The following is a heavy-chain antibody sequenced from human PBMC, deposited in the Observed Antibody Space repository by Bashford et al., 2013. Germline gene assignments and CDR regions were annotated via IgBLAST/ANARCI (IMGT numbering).Heavy chain of an antibody. Sequence: WSGQASREGGWSGSSSTRTSSTFVDYADSVKGRFTISRDNAKSTLFLQMNSLRVEDTAVYYCARGDYASSWFGVDHWGQGTLVTVSS. D-gene: IGHD6-13*01. CDR2: TRTSSTFV. J-gene: IGHJ4*02. V-gene: IGHV3-21*01. CDR3: ARGDYASSWFGVDH.